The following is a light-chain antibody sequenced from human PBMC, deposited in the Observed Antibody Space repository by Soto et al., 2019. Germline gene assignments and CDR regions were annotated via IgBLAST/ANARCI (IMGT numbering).Light chain of an antibody. CDR3: HQYYSFPRT. V-gene: IGKV1-5*03. J-gene: IGKJ1*01. Sequence: DIHMTQSPSSLSASVGDRVTITCRAGQSISSFLNWYQQKPGKAPKLLIYKASTLQSGVPSRFSGSGSGTEFTLTITSLQPDDFATYYCHQYYSFPRTFGQGTKVDIK. CDR1: QSISSF. CDR2: KAS.